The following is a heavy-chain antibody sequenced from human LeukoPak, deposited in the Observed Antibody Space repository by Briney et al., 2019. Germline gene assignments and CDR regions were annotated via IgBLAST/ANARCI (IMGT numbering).Heavy chain of an antibody. CDR3: ARDLYDYIWGSYRYSSGEGY. Sequence: ASVKVSCKASGYTLTNYDINWVRQATGQGLEWMGWMNPNSGNTGYAQQFQGRVTMTRNTSISTAYMEMSSLRSEDTAVYYCARDLYDYIWGSYRYSSGEGYWGQGTLVTVSS. D-gene: IGHD3-16*02. CDR1: GYTLTNYD. V-gene: IGHV1-8*01. J-gene: IGHJ4*02. CDR2: MNPNSGNT.